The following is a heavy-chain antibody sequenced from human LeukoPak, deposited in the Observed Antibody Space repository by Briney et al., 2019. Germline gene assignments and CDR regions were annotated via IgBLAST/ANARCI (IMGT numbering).Heavy chain of an antibody. CDR2: ISGSGGST. D-gene: IGHD3-3*01. CDR1: GFTFSSYA. J-gene: IGHJ4*02. V-gene: IGHV3-23*01. CDR3: AKRHYDFWSGYQNQMYYFDY. Sequence: GGSLRLSCAASGFTFSSYAMSWVRQAPGKGPEWVSAISGSGGSTYYADSVKGRFTISRDNSKNTLYLQMNSLRAEDTAVYYCAKRHYDFWSGYQNQMYYFDYWGQGTLVTVSS.